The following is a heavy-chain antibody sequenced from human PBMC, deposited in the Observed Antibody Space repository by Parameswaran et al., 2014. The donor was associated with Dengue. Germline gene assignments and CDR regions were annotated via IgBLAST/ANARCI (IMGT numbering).Heavy chain of an antibody. CDR3: ARARLWFGELSP. CDR2: ISSSGSTI. J-gene: IGHJ5*02. Sequence: KWIRQPPGKGLEWVSYISSSGSTIYYADSVKGRFTISRDDAKNSLYLQMNSLRAEDTAVYYCARARLWFGELSPWGQGTLVTVSS. V-gene: IGHV3-48*03. D-gene: IGHD3-10*01.